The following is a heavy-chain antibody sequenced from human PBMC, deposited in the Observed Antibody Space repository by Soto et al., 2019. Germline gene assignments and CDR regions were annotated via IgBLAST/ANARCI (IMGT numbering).Heavy chain of an antibody. CDR2: INAGNGNT. CDR1: GYTFTSYA. D-gene: IGHD2-8*01. Sequence: GASVKVSCKASGYTFTSYAMHWVRQAPGQRLEWMGWINAGNGNTKYSQKFQGRVTITRDTSASTAYMELSSLRSEDTAVYYCARSAVSHIVLMVYATNWFDPWGQGTLVTXSS. V-gene: IGHV1-3*01. CDR3: ARSAVSHIVLMVYATNWFDP. J-gene: IGHJ5*02.